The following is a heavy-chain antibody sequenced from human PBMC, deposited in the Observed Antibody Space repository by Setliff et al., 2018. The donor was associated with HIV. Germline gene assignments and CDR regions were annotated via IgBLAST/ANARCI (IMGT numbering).Heavy chain of an antibody. V-gene: IGHV4-39*02. D-gene: IGHD2-8*01. CDR3: ARPTTGVGGGAAFDI. CDR1: GGSVSSRGYY. Sequence: NPSETLSLTCTVSGGSVSSRGYYWGWIRQPPGKGPEWIANILYGGNTYYNPSLKSRVTISVDTSKNHFSLKLNSVTVADTAVYFCARPTTGVGGGAAFDIWGQGTMVTVSS. J-gene: IGHJ3*02. CDR2: ILYGGNT.